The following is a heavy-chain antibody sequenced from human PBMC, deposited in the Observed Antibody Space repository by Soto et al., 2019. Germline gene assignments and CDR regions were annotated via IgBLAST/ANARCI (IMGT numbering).Heavy chain of an antibody. J-gene: IGHJ6*02. V-gene: IGHV1-69*13. CDR1: GGTFSSYA. CDR2: IIPIFGTA. Sequence: SVKVSCKASGGTFSSYAISWVRQAPGQGLEWMGGIIPIFGTANYAQKFQGRVTITADESTSTAYMELSSLRSEDTAVYYCARALSHYYGSWSYYKASNYYGMDVWGQGTTVPVAS. CDR3: ARALSHYYGSWSYYKASNYYGMDV. D-gene: IGHD3-10*01.